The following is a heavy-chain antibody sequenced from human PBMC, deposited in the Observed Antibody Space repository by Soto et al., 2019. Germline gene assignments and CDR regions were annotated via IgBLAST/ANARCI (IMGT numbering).Heavy chain of an antibody. J-gene: IGHJ3*01. D-gene: IGHD2-15*01. V-gene: IGHV4-61*01. CDR2: VYYSGST. Sequence: QVQLQESGPGLVKPSETLSLTCTVSGDSVSSGLYYWGWVRQPPGKGLEWIGYVYYSGSTNYNPSLQNRATMSLSTSKNQFSLGLRSVAAADTAVYYCVRQYSGDCGDGLCYHAFDVLGQGTMVTVSS. CDR1: GDSVSSGLYY. CDR3: VRQYSGDCGDGLCYHAFDV.